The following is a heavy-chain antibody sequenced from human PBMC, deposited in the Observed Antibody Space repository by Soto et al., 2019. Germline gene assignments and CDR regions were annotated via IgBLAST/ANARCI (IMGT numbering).Heavy chain of an antibody. J-gene: IGHJ5*02. V-gene: IGHV4-59*08. CDR3: ARRLTPLSYNCFDP. CDR2: IYYSGST. CDR1: GGSISSYY. Sequence: PSETLSLTCTVSGGSISSYYWSWIRQPPGKGLEWIGYIYYSGSTNYNPSLKSRVTISVDTSKNQFSLKLSSVTAADTAVYYSARRLTPLSYNCFDPSAQPPLLTVPS. D-gene: IGHD2-8*01.